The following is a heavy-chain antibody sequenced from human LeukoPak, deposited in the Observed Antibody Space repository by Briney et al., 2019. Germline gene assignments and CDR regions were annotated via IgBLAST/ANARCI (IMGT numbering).Heavy chain of an antibody. D-gene: IGHD4-17*01. Sequence: PGGSLRLSCAASGFTFSTYEMNWVRQAPGKGLEWVSYISSSGSSKYYADSVKGRFTISRDNAKNSLYLQMNSLRAEDTAVYYCARGGGYGDYNSWGPGTLVTVSS. V-gene: IGHV3-48*03. CDR3: ARGGGYGDYNS. CDR1: GFTFSTYE. CDR2: ISSSGSSK. J-gene: IGHJ4*02.